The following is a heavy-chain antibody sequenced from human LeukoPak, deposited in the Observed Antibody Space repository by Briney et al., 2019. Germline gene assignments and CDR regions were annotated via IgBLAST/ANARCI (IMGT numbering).Heavy chain of an antibody. CDR1: GFTFSSYG. Sequence: GGSLRLSCAASGFTFSSYGMHWVRQAPGKGLEWVAFIRYDGSNKYYADSVKGRFTISRDNSKNTLYPQMNSLRAEDTAVYYCAKDINDFWSGYYSGVDYWGQGTLVTVSS. J-gene: IGHJ4*02. CDR3: AKDINDFWSGYYSGVDY. D-gene: IGHD3-3*01. CDR2: IRYDGSNK. V-gene: IGHV3-30*02.